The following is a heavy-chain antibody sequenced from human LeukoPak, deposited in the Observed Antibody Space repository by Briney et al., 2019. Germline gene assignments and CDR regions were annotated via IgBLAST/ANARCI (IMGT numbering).Heavy chain of an antibody. D-gene: IGHD4-11*01. CDR3: ATLHWPGDALDI. CDR1: GYTLTKLS. Sequence: ASVKVSCKVSGYTLTKLSMHWVRQAPGKGLQWMGGFDPKDGETVYAQKFQGRVTMTKDTSTDTAYVGLSSLRSEDTAVYYCATLHWPGDALDIWGQGTMVTVSS. CDR2: FDPKDGET. J-gene: IGHJ3*02. V-gene: IGHV1-24*01.